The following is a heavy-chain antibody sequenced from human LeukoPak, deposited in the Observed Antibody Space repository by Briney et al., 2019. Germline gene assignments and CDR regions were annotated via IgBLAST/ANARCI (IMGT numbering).Heavy chain of an antibody. CDR1: GGTFSSYA. V-gene: IGHV1-69*13. J-gene: IGHJ4*02. CDR3: ARGYCSGGSCPTCFDY. CDR2: IIPIFGTA. D-gene: IGHD2-15*01. Sequence: ASVKVSFKASGGTFSSYAISWVRQAPGQGLEWMGGIIPIFGTANYAQKFQGRVTITADESTSTAYMELSSLRSEDTAVYYCARGYCSGGSCPTCFDYWGQGTLVTVSS.